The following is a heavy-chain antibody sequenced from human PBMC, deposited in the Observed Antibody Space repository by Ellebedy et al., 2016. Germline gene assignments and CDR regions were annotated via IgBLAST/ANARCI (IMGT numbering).Heavy chain of an antibody. CDR2: INYSGST. V-gene: IGHV4-34*01. J-gene: IGHJ4*02. Sequence: SETLSLTCAVYGGSFSGYYWSWIRQPPGKGLEWIGEINYSGSTNYNPSLKSRVTISVDTSKNQFSLRLSSVTAADTAVYYCARGLYYYDSSGSGMYYFDYWGQGTLVTVSS. CDR3: ARGLYYYDSSGSGMYYFDY. D-gene: IGHD3-22*01. CDR1: GGSFSGYY.